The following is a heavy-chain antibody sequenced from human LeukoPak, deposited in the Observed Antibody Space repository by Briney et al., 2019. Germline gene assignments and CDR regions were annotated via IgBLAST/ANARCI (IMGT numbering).Heavy chain of an antibody. CDR2: INPSGGST. J-gene: IGHJ3*02. Sequence: ASVKVSCKASGYTFTSYYMHWVRQAPGQGLEWMGIINPSGGSTSYAQKFQGRVTMTRDTSTSTVYMELSSLRSEDTAVYYCATFPSYRGYSTMIVVGWAFDIWGQGTMVTVSS. V-gene: IGHV1-46*01. D-gene: IGHD3-22*01. CDR1: GYTFTSYY. CDR3: ATFPSYRGYSTMIVVGWAFDI.